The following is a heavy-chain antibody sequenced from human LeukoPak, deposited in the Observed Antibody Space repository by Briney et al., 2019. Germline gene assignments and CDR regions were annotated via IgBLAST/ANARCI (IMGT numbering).Heavy chain of an antibody. CDR1: GDSVSSNNIA. CDR2: TYYRSKWRI. Sequence: SQTLSLTCGISGDSVSSNNIAWNWIRQSPSRGLEWLGRTYYRSKWRIDYAVSVKSRITINSDTSKNQFSLQLESVTPDGTAVYYCARGKYSAFDIWGQGTMVTVSS. D-gene: IGHD2/OR15-2a*01. J-gene: IGHJ3*02. V-gene: IGHV6-1*01. CDR3: ARGKYSAFDI.